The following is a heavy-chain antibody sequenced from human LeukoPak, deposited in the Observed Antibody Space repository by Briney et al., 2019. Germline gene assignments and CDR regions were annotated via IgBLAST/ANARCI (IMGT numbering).Heavy chain of an antibody. CDR1: GFTFSSYS. V-gene: IGHV3-21*01. D-gene: IGHD6-13*01. CDR3: ARTREGIAAY. J-gene: IGHJ4*02. Sequence: PGGSLRLSCAASGFTFSSYSMNWVRQAPGKGLEWVSAISGSFIGTYYADSVKGRFTISRDNAKNSLYLQMNSLRAEDTAVYYCARTREGIAAYWGQGTLVTVSS. CDR2: ISGSFIGT.